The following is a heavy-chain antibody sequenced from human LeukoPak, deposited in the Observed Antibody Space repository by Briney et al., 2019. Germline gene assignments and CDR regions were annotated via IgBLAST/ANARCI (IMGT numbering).Heavy chain of an antibody. Sequence: SETLSLTCTVSGGSISSGSYYWSWIRQPPGKGLEWIGEINHSGSTNYNPSLKSRVTISVDTSKNQFSLKLSSVTATDTAVYYCARLGYSSGAYYFDYWGQGTLVTVSS. CDR3: ARLGYSSGAYYFDY. J-gene: IGHJ4*02. D-gene: IGHD5-18*01. CDR1: GGSISSGSYY. CDR2: INHSGST. V-gene: IGHV4-39*07.